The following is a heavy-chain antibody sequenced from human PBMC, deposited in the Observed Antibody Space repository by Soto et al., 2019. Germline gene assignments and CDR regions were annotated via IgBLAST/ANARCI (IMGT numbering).Heavy chain of an antibody. V-gene: IGHV4-39*01. Sequence: SETLSLTCTVSGGSISSSSYYWGWIRQPPGKGLEWIGSIYYSGSTYYNPSLKSRVTISVDTSKNQFSLKLSSMTAADTAVYYCARLRRDGYNWDYWGQGTLVTVS. CDR2: IYYSGST. CDR3: ARLRRDGYNWDY. J-gene: IGHJ4*02. CDR1: GGSISSSSYY. D-gene: IGHD5-12*01.